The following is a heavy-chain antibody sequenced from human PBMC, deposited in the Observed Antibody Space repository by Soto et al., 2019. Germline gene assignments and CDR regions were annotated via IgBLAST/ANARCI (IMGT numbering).Heavy chain of an antibody. CDR3: AREGVGATLDY. D-gene: IGHD1-26*01. J-gene: IGHJ4*02. CDR1: GFTFSSYG. Sequence: QVQLVESGGGVVQPGRSLRLSCAASGFTFSSYGMHWVRQAPGKGLEWVAVIWYDGSNKYYADSVKGRFTISRDNSKNTLYLQMNSLRAEDTAVYYCAREGVGATLDYWGQGTLFTVSS. CDR2: IWYDGSNK. V-gene: IGHV3-33*01.